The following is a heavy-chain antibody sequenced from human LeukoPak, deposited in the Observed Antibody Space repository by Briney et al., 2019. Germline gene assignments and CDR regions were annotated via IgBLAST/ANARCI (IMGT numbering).Heavy chain of an antibody. J-gene: IGHJ4*02. V-gene: IGHV4-59*01. Sequence: PSGTLSLTCTVSGGSISSYYWSWIRQPPGKGLEWIGYIYYSGSTNYNPSLKSRVTISVDTSKNQFSLKLSSVTAADTAVYYCARGTVRSSEYYFDYWGQGTLVTVSS. CDR2: IYYSGST. CDR3: ARGTVRSSEYYFDY. CDR1: GGSISSYY. D-gene: IGHD6-13*01.